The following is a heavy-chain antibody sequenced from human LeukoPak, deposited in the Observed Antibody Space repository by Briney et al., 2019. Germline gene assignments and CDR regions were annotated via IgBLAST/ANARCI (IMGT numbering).Heavy chain of an antibody. CDR1: GFTFTTYA. D-gene: IGHD2-2*01. CDR3: AKGYCSSSSCYSYAFDI. J-gene: IGHJ3*02. CDR2: ISGSGSST. Sequence: GGSLRLSCSASGFTFTTYAMSWVRQAPGKGLEWVSAISGSGSSTYYADSVKDRFTISRDNSKNTLFLQMNSLRAEDTAVYYCAKGYCSSSSCYSYAFDIWGQGTVVTVSS. V-gene: IGHV3-23*01.